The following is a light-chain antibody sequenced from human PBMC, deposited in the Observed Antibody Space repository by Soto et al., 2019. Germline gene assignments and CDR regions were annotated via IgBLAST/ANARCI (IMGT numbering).Light chain of an antibody. Sequence: EIVLSQSPGTLSLSPGERATLSCRARQSVGKYLVWYQQKPGQAPSLLIYDASNSATDIPARFSGSGCGADFTLTTSSLQSEDSLVYYCQQYNNWTPWTFGQGTKGDIK. CDR2: DAS. CDR1: QSVGKY. CDR3: QQYNNWTPWT. J-gene: IGKJ1*01. V-gene: IGKV3-15*01.